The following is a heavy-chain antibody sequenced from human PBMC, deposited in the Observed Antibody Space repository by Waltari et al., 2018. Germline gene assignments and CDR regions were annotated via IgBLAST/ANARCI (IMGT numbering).Heavy chain of an antibody. CDR1: GDSVSTNY. CDR2: VHATDTT. J-gene: IGHJ6*02. D-gene: IGHD1-26*01. Sequence: QVQLQESGPGLVKPSETLSLTCAVSGDSVSTNYWNWFRQPAGKGLEWIGRVHATDTTFHNHSLKSRLTVSLDTSKNQISLRLSSVTAADTAVYYCARGVHFGGTFRGGADVWGQGTTVTVSS. V-gene: IGHV4-4*07. CDR3: ARGVHFGGTFRGGADV.